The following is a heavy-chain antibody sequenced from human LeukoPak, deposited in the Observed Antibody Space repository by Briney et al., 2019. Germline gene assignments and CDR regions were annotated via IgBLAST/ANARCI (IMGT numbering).Heavy chain of an antibody. D-gene: IGHD6-19*01. CDR2: ISSSSSTI. J-gene: IGHJ4*02. CDR1: GFTFSSYA. V-gene: IGHV3-48*01. CDR3: AREGSGWSDY. Sequence: PGGSLRLSCAASGFTFSSYAMSWVRQAPGKGLEWVSAISSSSSTIYYADSVKGRFIISRDNAKNSLYLQMNSLRAEDTAVYYCAREGSGWSDYWGQGTLVTVSS.